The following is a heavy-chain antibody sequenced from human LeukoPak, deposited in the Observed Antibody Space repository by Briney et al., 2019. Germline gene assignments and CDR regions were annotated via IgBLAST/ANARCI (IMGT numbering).Heavy chain of an antibody. CDR2: ISGSGGST. CDR1: GFTFSSYA. J-gene: IGHJ4*02. D-gene: IGHD6-13*01. CDR3: ASLRYIAASPTLDY. V-gene: IGHV3-23*01. Sequence: GGSLRLSCAASGFTFSSYAMSWVRQAPGKGLEWVSAISGSGGSTYYADSVKGRFTISRDNSKNTLYLQMNSLRAEDTAVYYCASLRYIAASPTLDYWGQGTLVTVSS.